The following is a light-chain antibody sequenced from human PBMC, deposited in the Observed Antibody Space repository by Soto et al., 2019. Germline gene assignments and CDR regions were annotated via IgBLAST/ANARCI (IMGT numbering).Light chain of an antibody. CDR2: DVT. J-gene: IGLJ6*01. CDR1: SSDVGGYNS. CDR3: SSFTSSVTNV. V-gene: IGLV2-14*01. Sequence: QSVLTQPASVSGSPGQSITISCTGTSSDVGGYNSVSWYQQHPGKAPKLILYDVTDRPSGVSYRFSGSKSGNTASLTISGLQAADEADYFCSSFTSSVTNVFGSGTKLTVL.